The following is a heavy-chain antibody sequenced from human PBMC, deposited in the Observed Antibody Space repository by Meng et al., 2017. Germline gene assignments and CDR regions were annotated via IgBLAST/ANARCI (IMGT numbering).Heavy chain of an antibody. J-gene: IGHJ4*02. V-gene: IGHV4-4*02. D-gene: IGHD7-27*01. Sequence: QGKRRETGPVPVKPSGTLSVTRAVSGGSISISNRWSWVRQPPGKGLEWIGEIYHSGSTNYNPSLKRRVTISVDKSKNQFSLKLSSVTAADTAVYYCARIGDWGSTRYFDYWGQGTLVTVSS. CDR1: GGSISISNR. CDR2: IYHSGST. CDR3: ARIGDWGSTRYFDY.